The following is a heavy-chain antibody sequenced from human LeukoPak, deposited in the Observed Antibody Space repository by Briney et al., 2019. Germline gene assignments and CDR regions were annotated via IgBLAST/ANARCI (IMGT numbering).Heavy chain of an antibody. V-gene: IGHV1-18*04. Sequence: ASVKVSCKASGYTFTNYGISWVRQAPGLGLEWMGWTSYNGNTNYAQKFQDRVTMTTNTSTTTAYMELRSLESDDTAVYYCARHSGSGWQALGYWGQGTLVTVSS. CDR3: ARHSGSGWQALGY. CDR1: GYTFTNYG. D-gene: IGHD6-19*01. CDR2: TSYNGNT. J-gene: IGHJ4*02.